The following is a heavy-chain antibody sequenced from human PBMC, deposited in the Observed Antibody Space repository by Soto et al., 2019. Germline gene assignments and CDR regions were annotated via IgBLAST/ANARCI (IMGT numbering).Heavy chain of an antibody. CDR2: IYYSGST. J-gene: IGHJ6*02. V-gene: IGHV4-31*03. CDR1: GGSISSGGYY. Sequence: CLTCTVSGGSISSGGYYWSWIRQHPGKGLEWIGYIYYSGSTYYNPSLKSRVTISVDTSKNQFSLKLSSVTAADTAVYYCARGFITGTRVEGYYYCGMDVWGQGTTVTVSS. CDR3: ARGFITGTRVEGYYYCGMDV. D-gene: IGHD1-20*01.